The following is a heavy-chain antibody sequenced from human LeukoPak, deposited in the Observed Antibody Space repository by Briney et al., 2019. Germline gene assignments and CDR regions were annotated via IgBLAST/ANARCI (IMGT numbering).Heavy chain of an antibody. V-gene: IGHV3-15*01. J-gene: IGHJ6*02. CDR3: TTDSPGGSYYYYGMDV. CDR1: GFTFSSYA. D-gene: IGHD3-16*01. Sequence: GGSLRLSCAASGFTFSSYAMSWVRQAPGKGLEWVGRIKSKTDGGTTDYAAPVKGRFTISRDDSKNTLYLQMNSLKTEDTAVYYCTTDSPGGSYYYYGMDVWGQGTTVTVSS. CDR2: IKSKTDGGTT.